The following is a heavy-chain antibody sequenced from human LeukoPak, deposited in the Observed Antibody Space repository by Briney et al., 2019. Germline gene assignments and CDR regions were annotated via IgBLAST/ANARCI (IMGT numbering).Heavy chain of an antibody. Sequence: PGGSLRLSCAASGFTFSSYWMSWVRQAPGKGLEWVANIKQDGSEKYYVDSVKGRFTISRDNAKNSLYLQMNSLRAEDTAVYYCARGTHSSSWYMYYYGMDVWGKGTTVTVSS. CDR1: GFTFSSYW. V-gene: IGHV3-7*03. CDR3: ARGTHSSSWYMYYYGMDV. J-gene: IGHJ6*04. CDR2: IKQDGSEK. D-gene: IGHD6-13*01.